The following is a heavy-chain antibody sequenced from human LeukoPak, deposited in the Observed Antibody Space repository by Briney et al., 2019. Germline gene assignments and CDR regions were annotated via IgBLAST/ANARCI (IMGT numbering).Heavy chain of an antibody. D-gene: IGHD2-15*01. CDR3: ARAEYCSGDTCYSGWFDP. Sequence: GASVKVSCKASGGTFSSYAISWVRQAPGQGLEWMGGIIPIFGTANYAQKFQGRVTITADESTSTAYMELSSLRSEDTAVYYCARAEYCSGDTCYSGWFDPWGQGTLVTVSS. V-gene: IGHV1-69*13. J-gene: IGHJ5*02. CDR2: IIPIFGTA. CDR1: GGTFSSYA.